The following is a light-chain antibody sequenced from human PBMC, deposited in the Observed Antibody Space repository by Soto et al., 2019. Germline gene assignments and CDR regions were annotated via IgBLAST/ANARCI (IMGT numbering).Light chain of an antibody. CDR3: QQYGSSPPT. V-gene: IGKV3-20*01. CDR1: QSVSRY. J-gene: IGKJ1*01. Sequence: IFLTQAPGTLSLSRWERATLSWRASQSVSRYLTWYQQKPGQGPRVLIYGASSRATGIPDRFSGSGSGTDFTLTINRLEPEDFAVYYCQQYGSSPPTFGQGTKVDIK. CDR2: GAS.